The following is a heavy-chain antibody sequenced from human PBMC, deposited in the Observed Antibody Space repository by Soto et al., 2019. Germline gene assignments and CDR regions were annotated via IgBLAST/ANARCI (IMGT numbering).Heavy chain of an antibody. CDR3: ANIVGPGGIPGGMDV. D-gene: IGHD1-26*01. CDR1: RFTFSNYA. V-gene: IGHV3-23*01. Sequence: EVQLLESGGNLVQPGGSLRLSCAASRFTFSNYAMSWVRQAPGKGLEWLSAISAGGGSTNYADSVKGRFTISRDTSTNTLYLQMNSLRSEGTAVYSCANIVGPGGIPGGMDVWGQGPTVTVSS. J-gene: IGHJ6*02. CDR2: ISAGGGST.